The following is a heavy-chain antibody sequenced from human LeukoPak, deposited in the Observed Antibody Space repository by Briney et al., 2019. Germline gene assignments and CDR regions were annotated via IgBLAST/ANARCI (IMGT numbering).Heavy chain of an antibody. CDR1: GGSISSGGYY. CDR3: ARFDDYIFDY. V-gene: IGHV4-31*03. D-gene: IGHD4-11*01. J-gene: IGHJ4*02. CDR2: IYYSGST. Sequence: SETLSLTCTVSGGSISSGGYYWSWIRQHPGKGLEWIGYIYYSGSTYYNPSLKSRVTISVDTSKNQFSLKLSSVTAADTAVYYCARFDDYIFDYWGQGTLVTVSS.